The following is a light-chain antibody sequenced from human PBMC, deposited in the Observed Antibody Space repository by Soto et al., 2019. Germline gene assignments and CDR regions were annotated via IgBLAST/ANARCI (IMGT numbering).Light chain of an antibody. CDR1: QSVSSSF. J-gene: IGKJ3*01. Sequence: ESVLTQSPGTLALSPGERATLSCRARQSVSSSFLAWYQQKHGQAPRLLIYGASSRAAGIPDRFSGGGSGTDFTLTISRLEPEDFAVYYCQHYGTSPPLFTFGPGTKVDIK. CDR3: QHYGTSPPLFT. CDR2: GAS. V-gene: IGKV3-20*01.